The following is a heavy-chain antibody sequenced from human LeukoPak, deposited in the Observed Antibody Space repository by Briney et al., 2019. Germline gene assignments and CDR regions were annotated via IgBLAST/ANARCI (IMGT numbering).Heavy chain of an antibody. Sequence: ASVKVSCKASGGTFSSYAISWVRQATGQGLEWMGWMNPNSGNTGYAQKFQGRVTITRNTSISTAYMELSSLRSEDTAVYYCARGEYSYGYEDYWGQGTLVTVSS. CDR1: GGTFSSYA. D-gene: IGHD5-18*01. CDR2: MNPNSGNT. J-gene: IGHJ4*02. CDR3: ARGEYSYGYEDY. V-gene: IGHV1-8*03.